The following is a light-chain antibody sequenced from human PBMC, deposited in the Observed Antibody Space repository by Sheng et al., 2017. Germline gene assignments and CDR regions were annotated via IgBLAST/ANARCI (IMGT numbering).Light chain of an antibody. CDR3: QQYPTSPRLT. Sequence: VVLTQSPGTLSLSPGKRGTLSCRASQTTSSSFLPWYQQKPGQAPRLLISGASSRATGIPDNFNGSGSGTDFTLTITRLEPEDFAVCHCQQYPTSPRLTFGGGTKVEI. CDR2: GAS. J-gene: IGKJ4*01. CDR1: QTTSSSF. V-gene: IGKV3-20*01.